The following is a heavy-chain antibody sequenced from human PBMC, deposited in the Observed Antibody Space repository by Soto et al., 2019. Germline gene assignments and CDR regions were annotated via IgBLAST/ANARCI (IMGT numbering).Heavy chain of an antibody. Sequence: QVQLVQSGAXVKKPXASVKVSCKASGYTFTSYGFSWVRQAPGQGLEWMGWISAYNGNTNYAQKLQGRVTMTTDTSTSTAYMELRSLRSDDTAVYYCASYHLNSYYYGMDVWGQGTTVTVSS. CDR3: ASYHLNSYYYGMDV. CDR1: GYTFTSYG. J-gene: IGHJ6*02. V-gene: IGHV1-18*01. CDR2: ISAYNGNT.